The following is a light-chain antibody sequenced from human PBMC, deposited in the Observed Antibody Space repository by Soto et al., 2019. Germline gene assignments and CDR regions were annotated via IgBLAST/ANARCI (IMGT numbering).Light chain of an antibody. Sequence: EIVLTQSPGTLSLSPGERATLSCRASQSVSSSFLAWYQQKPGQAPRLLIYAASTRATGIPPRFSGSGSGTEFTLTISSLQSEDFAVYYCQQYSNWPPITIGQGTRLEIK. V-gene: IGKV3-15*01. CDR3: QQYSNWPPIT. CDR1: QSVSSS. CDR2: AAS. J-gene: IGKJ5*01.